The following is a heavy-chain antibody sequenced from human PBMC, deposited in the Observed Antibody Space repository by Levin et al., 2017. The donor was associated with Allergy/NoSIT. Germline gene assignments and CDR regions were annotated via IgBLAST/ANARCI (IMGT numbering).Heavy chain of an antibody. J-gene: IGHJ4*02. CDR1: GFTFSSYS. Sequence: PGGSLRLSCAASGFTFSSYSMHWVRQAPGKGLEWVSSISSGSGHISYADSVKGRFTISRDNAKNSLYLQMNTLRAEDTAVYYCARDSRAGYYGSGSPYYWGQGTLVTVSS. CDR3: ARDSRAGYYGSGSPYY. CDR2: ISSGSGHI. D-gene: IGHD3-10*01. V-gene: IGHV3-21*01.